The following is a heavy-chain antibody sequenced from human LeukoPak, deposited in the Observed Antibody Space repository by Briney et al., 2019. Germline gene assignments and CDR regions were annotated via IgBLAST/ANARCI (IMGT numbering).Heavy chain of an antibody. Sequence: SETLSLTCTVSGASISSYYWSWIRQPPGEGLEWIGYIFYRGSTNYNPSLKSRVTISVDTSKNQFSLKQSSVTAADTAVYYCASGPYPAAGTDHQFDYWGQGILVTVFS. CDR2: IFYRGST. V-gene: IGHV4-59*01. CDR1: GASISSYY. D-gene: IGHD6-13*01. CDR3: ASGPYPAAGTDHQFDY. J-gene: IGHJ4*02.